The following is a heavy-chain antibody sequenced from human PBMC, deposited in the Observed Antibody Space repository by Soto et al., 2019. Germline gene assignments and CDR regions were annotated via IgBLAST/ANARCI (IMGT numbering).Heavy chain of an antibody. CDR2: IYYSGST. Sequence: SETLSHTCTVSGGSISSGDYYWSWIRQPPGKGLEWIGYIYYSGSTYYNPSLKSRVTISVDTSKNQFSLKLSSVTAADTAVYYCARESISYGDYIDYWGQGTLVTVSS. J-gene: IGHJ4*02. CDR3: ARESISYGDYIDY. D-gene: IGHD4-17*01. V-gene: IGHV4-30-4*01. CDR1: GGSISSGDYY.